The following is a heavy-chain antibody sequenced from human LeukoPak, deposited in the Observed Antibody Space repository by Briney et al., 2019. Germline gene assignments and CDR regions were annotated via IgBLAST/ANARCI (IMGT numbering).Heavy chain of an antibody. D-gene: IGHD6-19*01. V-gene: IGHV4-31*03. CDR2: IYYSGST. J-gene: IGHJ4*02. CDR1: GGSISSGGYY. Sequence: SQTLSLTCTVSGGSISSGGYYWSWIRQHPGKGLEWIGYIYYSGSTYYNPSLKSRVTISVDTSKNQFSLKLSSVTAADSAVYHCARGYSSGWSWDYWGQGTLVTVSS. CDR3: ARGYSSGWSWDY.